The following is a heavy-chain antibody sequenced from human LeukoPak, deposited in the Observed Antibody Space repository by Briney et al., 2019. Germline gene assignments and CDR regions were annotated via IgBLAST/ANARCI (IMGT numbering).Heavy chain of an antibody. CDR2: ISSSGNNA. CDR3: AKDIQLST. V-gene: IGHV3-23*01. J-gene: IGHJ3*01. CDR1: GFTLSSYS. Sequence: GGSLRLSCAASGFTLSSYSMNWVRQAPGKGLEWVSLISSSGNNAYYADAVKGRFTISRDNSKNTLSLQMNSLRVEDTAIYYCAKDIQLSTWGRGTRVTVSS. D-gene: IGHD5-24*01.